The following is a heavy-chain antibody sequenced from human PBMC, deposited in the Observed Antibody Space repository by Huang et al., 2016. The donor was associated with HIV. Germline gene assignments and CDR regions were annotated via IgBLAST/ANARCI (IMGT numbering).Heavy chain of an antibody. V-gene: IGHV1-2*02. J-gene: IGHJ4*02. CDR2: ITPKSGGT. CDR3: ARDWSFGSSTSPAD. Sequence: QVQLVQSGAEVKNPGASVRVSCKASGYTFTDSNLHWVRQAPGQGLEWMGWITPKSGGTIYAQRFQCRVTMTRDTSTSTVQMDLRRRPSDDTAVYFCARDWSFGSSTSPADWGQGTLVTVSS. CDR1: GYTFTDSN. D-gene: IGHD6-6*01.